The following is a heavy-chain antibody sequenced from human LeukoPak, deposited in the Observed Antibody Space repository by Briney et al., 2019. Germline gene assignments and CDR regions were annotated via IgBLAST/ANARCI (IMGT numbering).Heavy chain of an antibody. Sequence: ETGGSLRLSCAASGFTFSTYWMHWVRQAPGKGLVWVSRINSDGSRTTYADSVKGRFTISRDNAKNSLYLQMNSLRAEDTAVYYCAKGGKSFGDYVYWGQGTLVTVSS. J-gene: IGHJ4*02. CDR1: GFTFSTYW. D-gene: IGHD4-17*01. CDR3: AKGGKSFGDYVY. V-gene: IGHV3-74*01. CDR2: INSDGSRT.